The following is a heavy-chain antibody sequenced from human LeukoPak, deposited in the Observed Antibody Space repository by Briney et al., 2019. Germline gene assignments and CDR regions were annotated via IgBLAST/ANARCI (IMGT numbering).Heavy chain of an antibody. J-gene: IGHJ4*02. V-gene: IGHV3-23*01. CDR1: GFTFSTYA. CDR3: VGYYDSSGYSNFNY. D-gene: IGHD3-22*01. Sequence: GGSLRLSCAASGFTFSTYAMSWVRQAPGKGLEYVSAITATGGSTYYADSVKGRFTISRDNSKNTLYLQMNSLRAEDTATYYCVGYYDSSGYSNFNYWGQGTLVTVSS. CDR2: ITATGGST.